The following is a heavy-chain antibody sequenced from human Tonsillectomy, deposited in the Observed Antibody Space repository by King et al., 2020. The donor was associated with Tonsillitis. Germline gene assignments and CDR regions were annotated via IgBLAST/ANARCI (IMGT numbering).Heavy chain of an antibody. CDR1: GFTFSNYA. D-gene: IGHD3-22*01. Sequence: VQLVESGGGLVQPGGSLRLACAASGFTFSNYAMIWVRQSPGKGLEWGSGISGSGVSTHYADSVKGRFPISRDNSKNTLYLQMNSLRPEDTAVYYCAKDNSTSDFYDSSGPEGFDYWGQGTLVTVSS. J-gene: IGHJ4*02. CDR2: ISGSGVST. CDR3: AKDNSTSDFYDSSGPEGFDY. V-gene: IGHV3-23*04.